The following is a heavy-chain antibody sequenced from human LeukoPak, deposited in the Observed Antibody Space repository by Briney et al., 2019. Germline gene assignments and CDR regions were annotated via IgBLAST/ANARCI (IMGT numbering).Heavy chain of an antibody. CDR2: INQNGREK. D-gene: IGHD2-21*02. CDR3: ARDAYCGGDCHSYFDY. CDR1: GFTFSSYS. V-gene: IGHV3-7*01. Sequence: GGSLRLSCAASGFTFSSYSMNWVGQAPGKGLEWVANINQNGREKYYVDSVTGRLTISRDNARNSLSLQMNSLRAEDTAVYYCARDAYCGGDCHSYFDYWGQGTLVTVSS. J-gene: IGHJ4*02.